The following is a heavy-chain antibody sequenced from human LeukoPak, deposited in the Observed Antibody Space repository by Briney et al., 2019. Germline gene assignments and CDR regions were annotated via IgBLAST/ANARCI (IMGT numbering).Heavy chain of an antibody. D-gene: IGHD1-26*01. Sequence: SLVYAPSVRGRVTISRDKSKKSVYMEMNSLRGEDTAVYYCAKDMGGSGRNWASNWFDPWGQGTLVTVSS. CDR2: SL. J-gene: IGHJ5*02. CDR3: AKDMGGSGRNWASNWFDP. V-gene: IGHV3-43*01.